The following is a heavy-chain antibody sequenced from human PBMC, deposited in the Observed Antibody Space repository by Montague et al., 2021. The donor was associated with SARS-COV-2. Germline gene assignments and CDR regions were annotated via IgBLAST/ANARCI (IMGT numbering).Heavy chain of an antibody. Sequence: TLSLTCTVSGGSISSGGYYWSWIRQHPGKGLEWIGYIYYSGSTYYNPSLKSRVTISVDTSKNQFSLKLSSVTAADTAVYYCARIGIVVVPAAIVTLSSYYYMDVWGKGTTVTVSS. D-gene: IGHD2-2*02. J-gene: IGHJ6*03. CDR2: IYYSGST. CDR1: GGSISSGGYY. V-gene: IGHV4-31*03. CDR3: ARIGIVVVPAAIVTLSSYYYMDV.